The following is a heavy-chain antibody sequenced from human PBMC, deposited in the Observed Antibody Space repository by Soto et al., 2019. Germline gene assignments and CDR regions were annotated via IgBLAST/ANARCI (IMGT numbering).Heavy chain of an antibody. J-gene: IGHJ5*02. Sequence: GSLRLSCATSGLTFSNYAMSWVRQAPGGGLEWVSSMSGSSSTTYYADSVRGRFTISRDRSKNTLYLQMSSLRAEDTALYYCAKNQERELPRVIDLWGQGTLVTVSS. V-gene: IGHV3-23*01. CDR2: MSGSSSTT. D-gene: IGHD1-7*01. CDR1: GLTFSNYA. CDR3: AKNQERELPRVIDL.